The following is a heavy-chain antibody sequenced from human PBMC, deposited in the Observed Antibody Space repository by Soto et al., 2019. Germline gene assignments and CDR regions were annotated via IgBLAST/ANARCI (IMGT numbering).Heavy chain of an antibody. V-gene: IGHV3-9*01. CDR2: INWNSGSI. J-gene: IGHJ1*01. CDR3: VKDESINWYSGHFRH. CDR1: GFTFDDYA. Sequence: EVQLVESGGGLVQPGRSLRLSCAASGFTFDDYAMHWVRQVPGKGLEWVSGINWNSGSIGYGDSVKGRFAISRDNAKTSLHLQMNRLSAEDTAFYYCVKDESINWYSGHFRHWGQGTLVTVSS. D-gene: IGHD6-13*01.